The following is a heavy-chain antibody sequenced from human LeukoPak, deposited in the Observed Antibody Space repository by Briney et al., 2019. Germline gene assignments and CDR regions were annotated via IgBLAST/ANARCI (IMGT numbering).Heavy chain of an antibody. CDR1: GGSISSYY. CDR3: ARQKYGCSGGSCYWSWFDP. D-gene: IGHD2-15*01. V-gene: IGHV4-59*08. CDR2: IYYSGST. Sequence: SETLSLTCTVSGGSISSYYWSWIRQPPGKGLEWIGYIYYSGSTNYNPSLKSRVTISVDTSKNQFSLKLSSVTAADTAVYYCARQKYGCSGGSCYWSWFDPWGQGTLVTISS. J-gene: IGHJ5*02.